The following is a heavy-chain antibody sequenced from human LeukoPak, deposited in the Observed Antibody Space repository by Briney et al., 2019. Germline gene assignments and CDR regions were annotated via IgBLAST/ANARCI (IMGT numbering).Heavy chain of an antibody. CDR3: AREGSLDYGDYSYYFDY. J-gene: IGHJ4*02. CDR2: ISYDGSNK. Sequence: GGSLRLSCAASGFTFSSYAMHWVRQAPGKGLEWVAVISYDGSNKYYADSVKGRFTISRGNSKNTLYLQMNSLRAEDTAVYYCAREGSLDYGDYSYYFDYWGQGTLVTVSS. V-gene: IGHV3-30*04. CDR1: GFTFSSYA. D-gene: IGHD4-17*01.